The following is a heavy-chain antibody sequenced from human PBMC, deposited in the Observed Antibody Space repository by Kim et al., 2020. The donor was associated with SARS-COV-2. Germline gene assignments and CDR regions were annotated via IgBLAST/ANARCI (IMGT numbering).Heavy chain of an antibody. CDR3: AREPLAGTILLGWFDP. Sequence: KSRDTISVDTSKNQFSLKMSSVTAAETAVYYCAREPLAGTILLGWFDPWGQGTLVTVSS. V-gene: IGHV4-39*07. J-gene: IGHJ5*02. D-gene: IGHD1-7*01.